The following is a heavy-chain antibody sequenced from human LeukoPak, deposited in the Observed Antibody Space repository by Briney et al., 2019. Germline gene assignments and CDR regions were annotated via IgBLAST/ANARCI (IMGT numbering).Heavy chain of an antibody. CDR1: GFTFSSYS. CDR2: ISSSSSTI. J-gene: IGHJ4*02. Sequence: GGSLRLSCAASGFTFSSYSMNWVRQAPGKGLEWVSYISSSSSTIYYADSVKGRFTISRDNAKNSLYLQMNSLRAEDTAVYYCARDRLDDILTGPSHIWDYWGQGTLVTVSS. D-gene: IGHD3-9*01. CDR3: ARDRLDDILTGPSHIWDY. V-gene: IGHV3-48*04.